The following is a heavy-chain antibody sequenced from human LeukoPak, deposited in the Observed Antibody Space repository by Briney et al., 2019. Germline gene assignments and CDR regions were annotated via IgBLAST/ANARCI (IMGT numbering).Heavy chain of an antibody. D-gene: IGHD5-24*01. Sequence: PGGSLRLSCAASGFTFSSSCMSWVRQAPGKGLEWVANINEDGSAKYYVDSVKGRYTISTDNAKRSLDLQVNSLRAEDTAVYYCTRSRRDGNDYWGQGTLVTVSS. J-gene: IGHJ4*02. V-gene: IGHV3-7*01. CDR1: GFTFSSSC. CDR2: INEDGSAK. CDR3: TRSRRDGNDY.